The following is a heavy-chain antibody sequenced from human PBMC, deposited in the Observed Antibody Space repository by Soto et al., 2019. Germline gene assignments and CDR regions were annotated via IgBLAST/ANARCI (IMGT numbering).Heavy chain of an antibody. D-gene: IGHD6-6*01. Sequence: GSLRLSCAASGFTFSSYSMNWVRQAPGKGLEWVSSISSSSSYIYYADSVKGRFTISRDNAKNSLYLQMNSLRAEDTAVYYCARDPKLVQGNDYWGQGTLVTVSS. CDR1: GFTFSSYS. J-gene: IGHJ4*02. CDR3: ARDPKLVQGNDY. V-gene: IGHV3-21*01. CDR2: ISSSSSYI.